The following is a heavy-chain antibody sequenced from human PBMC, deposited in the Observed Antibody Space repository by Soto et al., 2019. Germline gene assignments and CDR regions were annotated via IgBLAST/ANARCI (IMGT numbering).Heavy chain of an antibody. J-gene: IGHJ4*02. CDR1: NFSISSGYY. CDR2: IYRSGTT. CDR3: AKTHSGSYYSVFNY. Sequence: SETLSLTCVVSNFSISSGYYWGWIRQSPGKGLEWIASIYRSGTTSYNPSLKSRVTISVDPSKNQFSLMLTAVTAADTAVYYCAKTHSGSYYSVFNYWGRGSLVTVSS. V-gene: IGHV4-38-2*01. D-gene: IGHD1-26*01.